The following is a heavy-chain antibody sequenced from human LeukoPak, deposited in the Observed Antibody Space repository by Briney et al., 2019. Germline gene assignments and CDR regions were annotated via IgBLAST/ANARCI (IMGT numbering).Heavy chain of an antibody. CDR1: GFTFSSYA. V-gene: IGHV3-74*01. D-gene: IGHD5-24*01. CDR3: ARAPGRAGFDY. Sequence: PGGSLRLSCAASGFTFSSYAMSWVRQAPGKGLLWVSRINSDVSSTSYADSVKGRFTISRDNAKNTLYLQMNSLRAEDTAVYYCARAPGRAGFDYWGQGTLVTVSS. CDR2: INSDVSST. J-gene: IGHJ4*02.